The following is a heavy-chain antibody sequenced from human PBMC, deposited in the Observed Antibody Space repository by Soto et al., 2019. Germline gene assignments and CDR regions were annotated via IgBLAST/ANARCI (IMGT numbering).Heavy chain of an antibody. V-gene: IGHV4-59*01. CDR2: IYYIGST. J-gene: IGHJ4*02. D-gene: IGHD3-3*01. CDR1: VGSISGYY. Sequence: SETLSLTCSFSVGSISGYYWSCIRQPPGKGLEWIGYIYYIGSTKYNPSLESRVTISLDTSKSQFSLKLSSVTAADTAVYYCARAQRITIFGVDQLFDYWGQGTLVPVSS. CDR3: ARAQRITIFGVDQLFDY.